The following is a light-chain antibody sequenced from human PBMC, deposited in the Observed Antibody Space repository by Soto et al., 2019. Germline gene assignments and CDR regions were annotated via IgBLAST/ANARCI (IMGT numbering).Light chain of an antibody. CDR3: SSYTSSTTYVV. Sequence: QSALTRTASVSGSPGQSITISCTGTSSDVGRFNYVSWYQQHPGKAPKIIIYDVSNRPSGVSHRFSGSKSGDTASLTISGLQAEDEADYYCSSYTSSTTYVVFGGGTKLTVL. V-gene: IGLV2-14*01. CDR2: DVS. J-gene: IGLJ2*01. CDR1: SSDVGRFNY.